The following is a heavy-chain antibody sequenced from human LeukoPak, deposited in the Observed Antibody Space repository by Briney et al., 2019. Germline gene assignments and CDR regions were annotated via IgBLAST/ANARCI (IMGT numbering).Heavy chain of an antibody. Sequence: GSLRLSSTASGFTPGEFAMNWVRRAPGKGLGWVGFVKTKVYGGTTEYAASVKGRVTISRDNSKAIAYLQMNSLKTEDTAVYYCTRDHRDDWNSGYYFDYWGQGTLVTVSS. V-gene: IGHV3-49*04. CDR1: GFTPGEFA. CDR3: TRDHRDDWNSGYYFDY. J-gene: IGHJ4*02. D-gene: IGHD1-7*01. CDR2: VKTKVYGGTT.